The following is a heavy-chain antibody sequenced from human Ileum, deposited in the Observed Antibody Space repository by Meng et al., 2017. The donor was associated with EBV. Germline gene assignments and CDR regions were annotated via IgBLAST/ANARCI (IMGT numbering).Heavy chain of an antibody. Sequence: QGPLQASGPELGHPSETLSLPGAISGGSTSSDYWWSWVRQPQEKGLEWIGEMYPTGPTYYNPSLKGRVSISIDKSKNQLSLKLNSVTAADTAVYYCVRGGTYYLSYWGQGSLVTVSS. V-gene: IGHV4-4*02. D-gene: IGHD1-26*01. CDR1: GGSTSSDYW. CDR2: MYPTGPT. CDR3: VRGGTYYLSY. J-gene: IGHJ4*02.